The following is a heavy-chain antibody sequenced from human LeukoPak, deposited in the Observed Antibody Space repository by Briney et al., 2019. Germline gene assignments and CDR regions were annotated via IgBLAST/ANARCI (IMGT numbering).Heavy chain of an antibody. CDR1: GYSLSELS. Sequence: ASVTVSCKVSGYSLSELSTHWVRQAPGQGLEWMGGFDPGDDETMYAQKFQGGVTMTEDTSTDTAYLELSSLRSEDTAVYFCATEKDLLLDSWGQGTPVTVSS. CDR2: FDPGDDET. V-gene: IGHV1-24*01. J-gene: IGHJ5*01. CDR3: ATEKDLLLDS. D-gene: IGHD1-26*01.